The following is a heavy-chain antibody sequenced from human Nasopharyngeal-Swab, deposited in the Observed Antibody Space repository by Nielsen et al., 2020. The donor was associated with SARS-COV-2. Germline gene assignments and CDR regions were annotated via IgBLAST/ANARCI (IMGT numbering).Heavy chain of an antibody. J-gene: IGHJ4*02. CDR2: INHSGRT. V-gene: IGHV4-34*01. CDR3: ARRETIVGSFDY. Sequence: SETLSLTCAVYVGSFSGYYWTWIRQPPGEGLEWIGEINHSGRTNYNTSLKGRVTISVDTSKNQFSLKLNSVTAADTAVYYCARRETIVGSFDYWGQGTLVTVSS. D-gene: IGHD1-26*01. CDR1: VGSFSGYY.